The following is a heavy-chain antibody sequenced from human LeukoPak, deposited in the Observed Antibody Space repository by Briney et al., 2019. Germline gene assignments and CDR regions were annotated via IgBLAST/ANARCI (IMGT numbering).Heavy chain of an antibody. V-gene: IGHV3-30-3*01. Sequence: PGGSLRLSCAASGFTFSSYAMHWVRQAPGKGLEWVAVISYDGSNKYYADSVKGRFTISRDNSKNTLYLQMNSLRAEDTAVYYCARDQEEIGTFFDYWGQGTLVTVSS. D-gene: IGHD1-1*01. J-gene: IGHJ4*02. CDR3: ARDQEEIGTFFDY. CDR2: ISYDGSNK. CDR1: GFTFSSYA.